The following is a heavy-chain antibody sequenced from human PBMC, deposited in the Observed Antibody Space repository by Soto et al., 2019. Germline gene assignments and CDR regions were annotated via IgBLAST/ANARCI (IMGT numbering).Heavy chain of an antibody. CDR1: GYTFTSYD. Sequence: QVQLVQSGAEVKKPGASVKVSCKASGYTFTSYDINWVRQATGQGLEWMGWMNPNSGNTGYAQKFQGRVTMTRNTSISTAYMELSSLRSEDTAVYYCARAPALTLSRPSHSPPDYWGQGTLVTVAS. J-gene: IGHJ4*02. CDR2: MNPNSGNT. V-gene: IGHV1-8*01. D-gene: IGHD2-2*01. CDR3: ARAPALTLSRPSHSPPDY.